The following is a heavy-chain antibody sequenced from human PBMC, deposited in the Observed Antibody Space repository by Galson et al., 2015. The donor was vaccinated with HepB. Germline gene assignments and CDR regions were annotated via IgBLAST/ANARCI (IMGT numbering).Heavy chain of an antibody. D-gene: IGHD6-19*01. CDR2: ISSSSSTI. CDR3: ARDRSYSSEYYYYYGMDV. CDR1: GFTFSSYS. Sequence: SLRLSCAASGFTFSSYSMNWVRQAPGKGLEWVSYISSSSSTIYYADSVKGRFTISRDNAKNSLYLQMNSLRAEDTAVYYCARDRSYSSEYYYYYGMDVWGQGTTVTVSS. V-gene: IGHV3-48*04. J-gene: IGHJ6*02.